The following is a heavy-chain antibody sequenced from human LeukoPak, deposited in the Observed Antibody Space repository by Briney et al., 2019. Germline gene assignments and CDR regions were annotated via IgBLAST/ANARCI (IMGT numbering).Heavy chain of an antibody. Sequence: PGRSLRLSCAASGFTFDDYAMHWVRQAPGKGLEWVSGISWNSGSIGYADSVKGRFTTSRDNAKNSLYLQMNSLRAEDAALYYCAKDISGYSGYDLFDYWGQGTLVTVSS. D-gene: IGHD5-12*01. J-gene: IGHJ4*02. CDR2: ISWNSGSI. V-gene: IGHV3-9*01. CDR1: GFTFDDYA. CDR3: AKDISGYSGYDLFDY.